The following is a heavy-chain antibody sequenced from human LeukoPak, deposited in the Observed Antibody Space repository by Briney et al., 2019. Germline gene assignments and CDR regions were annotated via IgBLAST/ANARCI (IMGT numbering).Heavy chain of an antibody. CDR1: GFPFSSYA. V-gene: IGHV3-23*01. CDR2: IIASGGTT. D-gene: IGHD6-19*01. CDR3: ARGGHSSGWYYYYYMDV. Sequence: GGSLRLSCAASGFPFSSYAMSWFRQTPGKGLEWVSSIIASGGTTYCADPVKGRFTISRDNSKNTVYLQMNTLRAEDTAVYYCARGGHSSGWYYYYYMDVWGKGTTVTVSS. J-gene: IGHJ6*03.